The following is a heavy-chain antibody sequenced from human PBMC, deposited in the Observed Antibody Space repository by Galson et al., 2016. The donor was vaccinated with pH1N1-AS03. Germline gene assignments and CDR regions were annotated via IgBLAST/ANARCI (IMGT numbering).Heavy chain of an antibody. CDR3: AAPLYYTDAPDPFDI. CDR1: GFTFSTSA. CDR2: IVVRSDDT. J-gene: IGHJ3*02. D-gene: IGHD3-22*01. V-gene: IGHV1-58*02. Sequence: SVKVSCKASGFTFSTSAIQWVRQARGQGLEWIGWIVVRSDDTNYAQRYRGRVTFTRDMSTDTAYMELRNLRSEDTAVYYCAAPLYYTDAPDPFDIWGLGTMVTVSS.